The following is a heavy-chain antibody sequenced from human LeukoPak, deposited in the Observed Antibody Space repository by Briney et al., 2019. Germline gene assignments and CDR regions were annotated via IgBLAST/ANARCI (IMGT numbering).Heavy chain of an antibody. CDR2: ITKSGDQT. V-gene: IGHV3-23*01. Sequence: GGSLRLSCVPSGITFSNSALSWVRQAPGKGLEWVATITKSGDQTHYADSVRGLFIIARDIFKNTRYLQMNSLGAEDTAVHHCVKPAGKDGYRYVLDIWGQGPVVTVSS. D-gene: IGHD5-24*01. CDR3: VKPAGKDGYRYVLDI. CDR1: GITFSNSA. J-gene: IGHJ3*02.